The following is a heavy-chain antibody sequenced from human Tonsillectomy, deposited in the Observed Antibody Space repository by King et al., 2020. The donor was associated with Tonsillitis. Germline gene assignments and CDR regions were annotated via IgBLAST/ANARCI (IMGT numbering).Heavy chain of an antibody. D-gene: IGHD6-13*01. V-gene: IGHV1-2*02. CDR3: ARGPWVYDSSSVAF. Sequence: VQLVESGAEVKKPGASVKVSCKASGYTFTAYYMYWVRQAPGQGLEWVGWINPNSGGANYAQKFQGRATMTRDTSISTAYMELSRLGSDDTAVEYCARGPWVYDSSSVAFWGQGTLVTVSS. CDR2: INPNSGGA. J-gene: IGHJ4*02. CDR1: GYTFTAYY.